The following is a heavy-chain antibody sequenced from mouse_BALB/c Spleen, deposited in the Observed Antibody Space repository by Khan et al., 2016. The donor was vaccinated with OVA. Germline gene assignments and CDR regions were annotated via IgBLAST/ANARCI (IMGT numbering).Heavy chain of an antibody. J-gene: IGHJ4*01. CDR1: GFTLISYG. Sequence: VQLQESGPGLVAPSQSLSINCTVSGFTLISYGIHWVRQSPEKGLEWLGIIWAGGSTNYNSALMARLSISKDNSKSQVFLKMNSLQTDDTAMYYCAREDGNYVDAMDYWGQGTSVTVSS. D-gene: IGHD2-1*01. CDR2: IWAGGST. V-gene: IGHV2-9*02. CDR3: AREDGNYVDAMDY.